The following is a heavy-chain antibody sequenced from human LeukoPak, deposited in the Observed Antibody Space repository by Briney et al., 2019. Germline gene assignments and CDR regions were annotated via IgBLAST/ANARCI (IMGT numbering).Heavy chain of an antibody. Sequence: PGGSLRLSCAASGFTFSSYNMNWVRQAPGKGLEWVSSISFSSSYIYYADSVKGRFTISRDNAKNSLYLQMNSLRSEDTAVYYCARGVYYYDSSGYFAPNAFDIWGQGTMVTVSS. J-gene: IGHJ3*02. CDR1: GFTFSSYN. D-gene: IGHD3-22*01. V-gene: IGHV3-21*04. CDR3: ARGVYYYDSSGYFAPNAFDI. CDR2: ISFSSSYI.